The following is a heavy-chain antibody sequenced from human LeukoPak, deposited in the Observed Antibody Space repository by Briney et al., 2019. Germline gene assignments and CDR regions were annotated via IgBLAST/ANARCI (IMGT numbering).Heavy chain of an antibody. CDR1: GFTFSSYA. J-gene: IGHJ4*02. CDR2: ISGSGGST. V-gene: IGHV3-23*01. CDR3: AKGNISAAGTLGYFDY. Sequence: GGSLRLSCAASGFTFSSYAMSWVRQAPGKGLEWVSAISGSGGSTYYADSVKGRFTISRDNSKNTLYLQMNSLRAEDTAVYYCAKGNISAAGTLGYFDYWGQGTLVTVSS. D-gene: IGHD6-13*01.